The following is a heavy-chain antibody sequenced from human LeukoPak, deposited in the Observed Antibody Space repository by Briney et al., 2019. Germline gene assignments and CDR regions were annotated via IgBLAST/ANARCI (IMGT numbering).Heavy chain of an antibody. CDR1: GGSISSYY. J-gene: IGHJ4*02. CDR3: ARGRQLLSE. D-gene: IGHD3-10*01. V-gene: IGHV4-59*01. CDR2: IYYSGST. Sequence: PSGTLSLTCTVSGGSISSYYWSWIRQPPGKGLEWIGYIYYSGSTNCNPSLKRRVTISVDTSKNQFSLKLSSVTAADTAVYYCARGRQLLSEWGQGTLVTVSS.